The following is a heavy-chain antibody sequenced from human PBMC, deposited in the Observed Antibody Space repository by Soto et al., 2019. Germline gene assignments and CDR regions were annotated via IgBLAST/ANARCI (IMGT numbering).Heavy chain of an antibody. CDR1: GFTFSSYG. J-gene: IGHJ4*02. CDR3: AKELNGWQQMLFDY. D-gene: IGHD2-8*01. Sequence: QVQLVESGGGVVQPGRSLRLSCAASGFTFSSYGMHWVRQAPGKGLEWVAVISYDGSNKYYADSVKGRFTISRDNSKNTLYLQMNSLRAEDTAVYYCAKELNGWQQMLFDYWGQGTLVTVSS. V-gene: IGHV3-30*18. CDR2: ISYDGSNK.